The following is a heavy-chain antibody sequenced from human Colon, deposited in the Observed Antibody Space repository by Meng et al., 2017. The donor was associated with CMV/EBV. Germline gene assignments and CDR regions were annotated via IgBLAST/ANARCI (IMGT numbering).Heavy chain of an antibody. Sequence: QIQLVQSGAEVKKPGASVKVSCKASGYSFTKYGITWVRQAPGQGLEWMGGIVPIFVTPNYAQKFQGRVTVTADESTSTAYMELSSLTSEDTAIYYCARARDRDGLYNFDSWGQGTLVTVSS. CDR1: GYSFTKYG. V-gene: IGHV1-69*13. D-gene: IGHD5-24*01. CDR2: IVPIFVTP. CDR3: ARARDRDGLYNFDS. J-gene: IGHJ4*02.